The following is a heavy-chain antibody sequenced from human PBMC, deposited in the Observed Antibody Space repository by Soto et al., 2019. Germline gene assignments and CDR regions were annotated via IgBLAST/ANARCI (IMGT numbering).Heavy chain of an antibody. J-gene: IGHJ4*02. CDR1: GFSLTTSGVA. D-gene: IGHD2-21*02. CDR3: AHRPTSTDDFYFDY. CDR2: FYWNDDK. V-gene: IGHV2-5*01. Sequence: QITLTESGPTLVTPTQTLTLTCSFSGFSLTTSGVAVGWFRQPPGKAPEWLALFYWNDDKRYSPSLRSRLTAIGDSSKNQVVLTLANVDPVDSGTYYCAHRPTSTDDFYFDYWGQGTLVTVSS.